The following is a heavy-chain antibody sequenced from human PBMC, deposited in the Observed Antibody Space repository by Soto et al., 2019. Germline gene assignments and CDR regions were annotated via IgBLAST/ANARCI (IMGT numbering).Heavy chain of an antibody. J-gene: IGHJ4*02. Sequence: GGSLRLSCAASGFTFSSYAMSWVRQAPGKGLEWVSAISGSGGSTYYADSVKGRFTISRDNSKNTLYLQMNSLRAEDTAVYYCAKDPMLNSNYYYDSSGPYFDYWGQGTLVTVSS. CDR1: GFTFSSYA. V-gene: IGHV3-23*01. CDR3: AKDPMLNSNYYYDSSGPYFDY. CDR2: ISGSGGST. D-gene: IGHD3-22*01.